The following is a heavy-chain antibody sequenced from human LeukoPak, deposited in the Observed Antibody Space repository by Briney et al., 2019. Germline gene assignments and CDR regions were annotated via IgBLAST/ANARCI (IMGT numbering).Heavy chain of an antibody. CDR3: AKTRCTDDTCYYRVWYFDY. CDR1: GFTFSNYA. CDR2: ISGSGGST. J-gene: IGHJ4*02. Sequence: GGSLRLFCAASGFTFSNYAMTWVRQAPGKGLEWVSGISGSGGSTYYADSVKGRFIISRDNSKNTLYLHMNSLTAEDTAIYYCAKTRCTDDTCYYRVWYFDYWGQGTLVTVSS. V-gene: IGHV3-23*01. D-gene: IGHD2-8*01.